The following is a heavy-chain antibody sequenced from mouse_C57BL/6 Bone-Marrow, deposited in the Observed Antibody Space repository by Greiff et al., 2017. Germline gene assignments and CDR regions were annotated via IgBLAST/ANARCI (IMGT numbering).Heavy chain of an antibody. J-gene: IGHJ3*01. CDR2: IDPSDSYT. V-gene: IGHV1-50*01. CDR1: GYTFTSYW. CDR3: ASPGAWFAY. Sequence: QVQLQQPGAELVKPGASVKLSCKASGYTFTSYWLQWVKQRPGQGLEWIGEIDPSDSYTNYNQKFKGKATLTVDTSSSTAYMQLSSLTSEDSAVDYCASPGAWFAYWGQGTLVTVSS. D-gene: IGHD4-1*01.